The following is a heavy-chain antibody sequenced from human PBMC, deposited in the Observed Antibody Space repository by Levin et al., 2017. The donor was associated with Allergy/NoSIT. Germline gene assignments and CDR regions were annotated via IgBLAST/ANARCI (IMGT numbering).Heavy chain of an antibody. CDR1: GFTFDDYG. CDR2: INWNGGST. D-gene: IGHD6-13*01. V-gene: IGHV3-20*01. J-gene: IGHJ4*02. Sequence: GESLKISCAASGFTFDDYGMSWVRQAPGKGLEWVSGINWNGGSTGYADSVKGRFTISRDNAKNSLYLQMNSLRAEDTALYHCARTPRGSSWSPFDYWGQGTLVTVSS. CDR3: ARTPRGSSWSPFDY.